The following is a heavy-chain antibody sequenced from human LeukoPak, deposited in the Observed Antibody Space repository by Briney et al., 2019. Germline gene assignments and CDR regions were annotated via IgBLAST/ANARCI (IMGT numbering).Heavy chain of an antibody. D-gene: IGHD2-2*01. CDR3: ARGTFFDY. Sequence: PGGSLRLSCGASGFTFNTYNMNWVRQAPGKGLEWVSYISSSSSTIYYADSVKGRFTISRDNAKNSLYLQMNSLRAEDTAVYYCARGTFFDYWGQGTLVTVSS. CDR2: ISSSSSTI. V-gene: IGHV3-48*01. J-gene: IGHJ4*02. CDR1: GFTFNTYN.